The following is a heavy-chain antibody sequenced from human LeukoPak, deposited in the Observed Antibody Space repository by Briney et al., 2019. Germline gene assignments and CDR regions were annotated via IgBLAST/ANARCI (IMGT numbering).Heavy chain of an antibody. Sequence: GGSLRLSCAASGFTFSSHSMNWVRQAPGKGLEWVSYISSSSSTIYYADSVKGRFTISRDNAKNSLYLQMNSLRAEDTAVYYCARDGYDYVWGSYRPIPFDYWGQGTLVTVSS. CDR3: ARDGYDYVWGSYRPIPFDY. V-gene: IGHV3-48*01. J-gene: IGHJ4*02. D-gene: IGHD3-16*02. CDR1: GFTFSSHS. CDR2: ISSSSSTI.